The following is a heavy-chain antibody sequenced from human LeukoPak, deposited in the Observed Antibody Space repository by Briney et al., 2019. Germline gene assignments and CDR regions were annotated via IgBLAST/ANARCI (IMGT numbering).Heavy chain of an antibody. D-gene: IGHD3-10*01. J-gene: IGHJ1*01. CDR2: IRGSGADK. V-gene: IGHV3-21*04. Sequence: GGSLRLSCAASGFSFSTYSMSWVRQAPGKGLEWVSSIRGSGADKYYADSVKGRFSISRDNSQDTLSLQMNSLRAEDTAVYYCTFGSGSSHWGQGTLVTVSS. CDR3: TFGSGSSH. CDR1: GFSFSTYS.